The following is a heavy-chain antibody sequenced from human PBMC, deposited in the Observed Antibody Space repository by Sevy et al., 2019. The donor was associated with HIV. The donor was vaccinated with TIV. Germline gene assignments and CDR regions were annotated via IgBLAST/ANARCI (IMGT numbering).Heavy chain of an antibody. D-gene: IGHD3-16*01. Sequence: ASVKVSCKASGYTFNTFTIHWLRQAPGQSLVWMGWLNPGNGNTKSAQHFRGRVTINRDTSARTAYLELTGLTSEDTAVYFCARDPYARRGFDYWGQGTLVTVSS. CDR1: GYTFNTFT. CDR2: LNPGNGNT. J-gene: IGHJ4*02. CDR3: ARDPYARRGFDY. V-gene: IGHV1-3*01.